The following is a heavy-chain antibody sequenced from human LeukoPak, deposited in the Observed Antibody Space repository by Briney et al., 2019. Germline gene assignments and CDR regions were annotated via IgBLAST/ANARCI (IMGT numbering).Heavy chain of an antibody. CDR3: ARANGDPFFYYYYGMDV. D-gene: IGHD4-17*01. CDR2: INHSGST. V-gene: IGHV4-34*01. Sequence: PSETLSLTCAVYGGSFSVYYWSWIRQPPGKGLEWIGEINHSGSTNYNPSLKSRVTISVDTSKNQFSLKLSSVTAADTAVYYCARANGDPFFYYYYGMDVWGQGTTVTVSS. J-gene: IGHJ6*02. CDR1: GGSFSVYY.